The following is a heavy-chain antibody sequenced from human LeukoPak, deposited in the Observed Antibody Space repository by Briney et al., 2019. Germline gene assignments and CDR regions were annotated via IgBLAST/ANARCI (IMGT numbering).Heavy chain of an antibody. CDR1: GYTFTSYY. Sequence: ASVKVSCKASGYTFTSYYMHWVRQAPGQGLEWMGIINPSGGSTSYAQKFQGRVTMTRGTSTSTVYMELSSLRSEDTAVYYCARVSPVLELRGGYFDYWGQGTLVTVSS. V-gene: IGHV1-46*03. D-gene: IGHD1-7*01. CDR2: INPSGGST. CDR3: ARVSPVLELRGGYFDY. J-gene: IGHJ4*02.